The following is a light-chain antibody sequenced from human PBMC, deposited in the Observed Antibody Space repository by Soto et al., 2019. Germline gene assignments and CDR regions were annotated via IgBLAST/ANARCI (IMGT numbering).Light chain of an antibody. CDR1: ESVGRN. V-gene: IGKV3-15*01. Sequence: EIVMTQSPATLSLSPGERATLSFRASESVGRNLAWYQQKPGQAPRLLIYGASTRATAIPPRFSGTGSGTDFTLTISSLQSEDFAVYYCQHYNNWPPDTFGQGTKVDIK. CDR2: GAS. J-gene: IGKJ2*01. CDR3: QHYNNWPPDT.